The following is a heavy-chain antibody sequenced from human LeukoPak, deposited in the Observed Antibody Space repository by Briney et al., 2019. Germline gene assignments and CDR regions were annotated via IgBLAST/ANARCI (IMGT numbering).Heavy chain of an antibody. Sequence: GGSLRLSCAASGFTFSTYWMHWVRQAPGKGLVWVSRINSDGSRTTYADSVKGRFTISRDNAKNTLYLQMNSLRTEGTAVYYCARPETQYSSGLDGFDIWGQGTMVTVSS. D-gene: IGHD6-19*01. V-gene: IGHV3-74*01. CDR3: ARPETQYSSGLDGFDI. CDR2: INSDGSRT. CDR1: GFTFSTYW. J-gene: IGHJ3*02.